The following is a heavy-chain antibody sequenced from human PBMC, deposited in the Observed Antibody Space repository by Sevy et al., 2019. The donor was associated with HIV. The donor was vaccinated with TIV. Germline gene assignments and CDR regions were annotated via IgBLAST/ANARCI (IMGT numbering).Heavy chain of an antibody. J-gene: IGHJ3*01. CDR2: INPNTGAT. CDR1: GYTFTDYY. V-gene: IGHV1-2*02. D-gene: IGHD3-22*01. CDR3: AKLLIVVDDGFDV. Sequence: ASVKVSCKASGYTFTDYYLHWLRQAPGQGLEWMGWINPNTGATNYAQKFKGRVTMTRDTSMSTVFMDLTRLRSDDTAVYYCAKLLIVVDDGFDVWGQGTMVTVSS.